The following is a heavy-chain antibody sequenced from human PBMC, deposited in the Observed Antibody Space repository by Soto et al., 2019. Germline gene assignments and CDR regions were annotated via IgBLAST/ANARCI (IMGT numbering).Heavy chain of an antibody. D-gene: IGHD3-10*01. CDR3: ARVDEGYYGSGRATNYYYGMDV. CDR2: IYYSGST. J-gene: IGHJ6*02. CDR1: GDSMSRGDYY. Sequence: PSETLSLTCTVSGDSMSRGDYYWSWIRQHPGKGLEWIGYIYYSGSTYYNPSLKSRVTISVDTSKNQFSLKLSSVTAADTAVYYCARVDEGYYGSGRATNYYYGMDVWGQGTTVTVSS. V-gene: IGHV4-31*03.